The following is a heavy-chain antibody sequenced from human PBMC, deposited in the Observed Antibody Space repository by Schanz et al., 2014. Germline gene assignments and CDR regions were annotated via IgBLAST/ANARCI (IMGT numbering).Heavy chain of an antibody. V-gene: IGHV4-34*01. CDR3: AREMGRRFFDYNYGMDV. CDR2: INPNEGI. D-gene: IGHD3-3*01. Sequence: QVQLQQWGAGLLKPSETLSLTCAVYGGSLSGYFWSWIRQPPGKGLEWIGEINPNEGIHHNPSLKSRFAISVDMSKNQFSLKMSSLTAADTATYYCAREMGRRFFDYNYGMDVCGQGTSVTVS. CDR1: GGSLSGYF. J-gene: IGHJ6*02.